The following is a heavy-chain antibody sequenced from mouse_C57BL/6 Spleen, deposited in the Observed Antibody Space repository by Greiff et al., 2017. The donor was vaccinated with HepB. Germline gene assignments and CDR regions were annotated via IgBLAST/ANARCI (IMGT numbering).Heavy chain of an antibody. D-gene: IGHD2-4*01. J-gene: IGHJ2*01. Sequence: EVQLQESGPGLVKPSQSLSLTCSVTGYSITSGYYWNWIRQFPGNNLEWMGYISYDGSNNYNPSLKNRISITRDTSKNQFFLKLNSVTTEDTATYYCARGAPYDYSFDYWGQGTTLTVSS. CDR2: ISYDGSN. CDR3: ARGAPYDYSFDY. CDR1: GYSITSGYY. V-gene: IGHV3-6*01.